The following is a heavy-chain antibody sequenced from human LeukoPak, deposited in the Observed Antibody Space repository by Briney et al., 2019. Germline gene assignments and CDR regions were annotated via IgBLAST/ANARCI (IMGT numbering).Heavy chain of an antibody. Sequence: GGFLRLSCAASGFTFSSYWMHWVRQAPGKGLVWVARIKYDGIERGYADSVKGRFTISRDNAKNTLYLQMNSMRAEDTAVYYCGRESVAAGLGHWGQGTLVTVST. D-gene: IGHD6-13*01. J-gene: IGHJ4*02. V-gene: IGHV3-74*01. CDR3: GRESVAAGLGH. CDR2: IKYDGIER. CDR1: GFTFSSYW.